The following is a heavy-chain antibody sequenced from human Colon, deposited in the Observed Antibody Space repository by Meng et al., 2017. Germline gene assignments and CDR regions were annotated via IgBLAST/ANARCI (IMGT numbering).Heavy chain of an antibody. CDR1: VFPFGGYS. D-gene: IGHD1-26*01. CDR2: IGQSGSPT. Sequence: VCGGGLVPHGGCVRLSCATSVFPFGGYSMTWVRQAPGTGREWLSGIGQSGSPTYYSDSVKGRFTISRDNSKNTLHLQMNSLRAEDTAVYYCARNSGSYPYYFDYWGQGALVTVSS. J-gene: IGHJ4*02. CDR3: ARNSGSYPYYFDY. V-gene: IGHV3-23*05.